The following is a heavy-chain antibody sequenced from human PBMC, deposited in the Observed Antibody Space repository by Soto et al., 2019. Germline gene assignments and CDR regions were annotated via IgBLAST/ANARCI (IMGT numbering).Heavy chain of an antibody. Sequence: ASVKVSCKASGYTFTGYYMHWVRQAPGQGLEWMGWINPNSGGTNYAQKCQGRVTMTRDTSISTAYMELSRLRSDDTAVYYCAREYDSSGYYSYYYYGMDVWGQGTTVTVS. V-gene: IGHV1-2*02. CDR3: AREYDSSGYYSYYYYGMDV. CDR1: GYTFTGYY. CDR2: INPNSGGT. J-gene: IGHJ6*02. D-gene: IGHD3-22*01.